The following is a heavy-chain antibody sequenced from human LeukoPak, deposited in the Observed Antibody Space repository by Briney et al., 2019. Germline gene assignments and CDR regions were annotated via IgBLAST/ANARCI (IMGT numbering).Heavy chain of an antibody. CDR2: ISSSGNTI. J-gene: IGHJ4*02. CDR1: GFTFSSYE. CDR3: ARDASPSPVAGTNYFDY. V-gene: IGHV3-48*03. D-gene: IGHD6-19*01. Sequence: PGGSLRLSCAASGFTFSSYEMNWVRQAPGKGLEWVSYISSSGNTIYYTDSVKGRFTISRDNAKNSLYLQMNSLRAEDTAVYYCARDASPSPVAGTNYFDYWGQGTLVTVSS.